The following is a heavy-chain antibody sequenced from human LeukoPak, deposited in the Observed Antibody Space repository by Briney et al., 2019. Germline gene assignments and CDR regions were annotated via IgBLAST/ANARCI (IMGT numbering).Heavy chain of an antibody. CDR1: GFTFSSYA. D-gene: IGHD2-2*01. J-gene: IGHJ4*02. V-gene: IGHV3-23*01. CDR3: AKELRSGPLTLIVVVPAAPFDY. CDR2: ISGSGGST. Sequence: GGSLRLSCAASGFTFSSYAMSWVRQAPGKGLEWVSAISGSGGSTYYADSVKGRFTISRDNSKNTLYLQMNSLRAEDTAVYYCAKELRSGPLTLIVVVPAAPFDYWGQGTLVTVSS.